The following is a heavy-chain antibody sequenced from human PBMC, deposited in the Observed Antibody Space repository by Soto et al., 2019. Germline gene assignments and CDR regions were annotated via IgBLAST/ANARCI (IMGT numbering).Heavy chain of an antibody. J-gene: IGHJ6*03. Sequence: SQTLSLPCVISGDSVSSNTAAWNWLRQSPSGGLEWLGRTYYRSRWHYDYAESVKSRITISPDTSRNQFSLRLNSVTLDDTAVYYCSRIYDFWSGTHYYYYMDVWGKGTTVTVSS. CDR1: GDSVSSNTAA. CDR2: TYYRSRWHY. D-gene: IGHD3-3*01. CDR3: SRIYDFWSGTHYYYYMDV. V-gene: IGHV6-1*01.